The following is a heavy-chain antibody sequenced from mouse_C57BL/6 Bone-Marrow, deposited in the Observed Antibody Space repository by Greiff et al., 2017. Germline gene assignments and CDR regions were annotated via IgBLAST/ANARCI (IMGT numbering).Heavy chain of an antibody. V-gene: IGHV1-15*01. J-gene: IGHJ3*01. D-gene: IGHD2-2*01. CDR1: GYTFTDYE. CDR2: IDPETGGT. Sequence: QVQLQPSGAELVRPGASVTLSCKASGYTFTDYEMHWVKQTPVHGLEWIGAIDPETGGTAYNQTFKGKAILTADKSSSTAYMELRSLTSEDSAGYYGTRRGDGYDGAWFAYWGQGTLVTVSA. CDR3: TRRGDGYDGAWFAY.